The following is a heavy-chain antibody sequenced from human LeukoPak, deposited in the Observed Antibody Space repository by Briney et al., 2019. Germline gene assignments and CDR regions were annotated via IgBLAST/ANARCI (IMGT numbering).Heavy chain of an antibody. CDR1: GFTFGNYA. D-gene: IGHD3-22*01. CDR3: AKGNYYDSSAYNYFDY. J-gene: IGHJ4*02. CDR2: ISISGGNT. V-gene: IGHV3-23*01. Sequence: GGSLRLSCAASGFTFGNYAMSWVRQAPGKGLEWVSAISISGGNTYSADSVKGRFTISRDNSKNTLYLQMNSLRPEDTAVYYCAKGNYYDSSAYNYFDYWGQGTLVTVSS.